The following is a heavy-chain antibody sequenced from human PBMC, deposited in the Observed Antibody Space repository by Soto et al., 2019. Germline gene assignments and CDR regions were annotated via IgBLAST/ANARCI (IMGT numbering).Heavy chain of an antibody. Sequence: SETLSPTCTVSGGSIRDYFWTWIRQPPGKGLEWIGYIYYSGRTNYNPSLKSRVSISVDTSKNHFSLQLRSVTAADTAVYYCARVGGDDFGDSGGFDYWGQGTLVTVSS. CDR3: ARVGGDDFGDSGGFDY. V-gene: IGHV4-59*01. CDR2: IYYSGRT. J-gene: IGHJ4*02. D-gene: IGHD4-17*01. CDR1: GGSIRDYF.